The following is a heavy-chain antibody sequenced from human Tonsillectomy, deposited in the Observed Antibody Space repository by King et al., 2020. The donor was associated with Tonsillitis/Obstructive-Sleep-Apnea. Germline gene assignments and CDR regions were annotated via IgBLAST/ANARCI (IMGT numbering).Heavy chain of an antibody. V-gene: IGHV3-30*04. CDR2: IWYDGSNK. CDR3: ARRGDYSDSSGYYSRWFDP. J-gene: IGHJ5*02. D-gene: IGHD3-22*01. Sequence: QLVQSGGGVVQPGRSLRLSCAASGFTFSSYAMHWVRQAPGKGLEWVAVIWYDGSNKYYADSVKGRFTISRDNSKNTLYLQMDSLRAEDTAVYYCARRGDYSDSSGYYSRWFDPWGQGTLVTVSS. CDR1: GFTFSSYA.